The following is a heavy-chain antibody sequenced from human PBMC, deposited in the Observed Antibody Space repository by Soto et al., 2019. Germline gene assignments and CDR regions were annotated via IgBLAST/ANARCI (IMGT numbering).Heavy chain of an antibody. Sequence: QVQLVQSGAELKKPGASVKVSCKVSGYTLTELSMHWVRQAPGKGLEWMGGFDPEDGETIYAQKFQGRVTMTEDTSTDTAYMELSSLRSEDTAVYYCATHSPTYYYDSSGYYGGYYFDYWGQGTLVTVSS. CDR2: FDPEDGET. CDR3: ATHSPTYYYDSSGYYGGYYFDY. J-gene: IGHJ4*02. V-gene: IGHV1-24*01. CDR1: GYTLTELS. D-gene: IGHD3-22*01.